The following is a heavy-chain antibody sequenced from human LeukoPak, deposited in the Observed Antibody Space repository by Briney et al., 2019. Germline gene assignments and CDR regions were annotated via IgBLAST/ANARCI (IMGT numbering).Heavy chain of an antibody. CDR2: INHSGST. D-gene: IGHD3-22*01. J-gene: IGHJ4*02. CDR1: GGSISISSYF. Sequence: PSETLSLTCTVSGGSISISSYFWGWIRQPPGKGLEWIGEINHSGSTNYNPSLKSRVTISVDTSKNQFSLKLSSVTAADTAVYYCAKLVYYDSSGNPDYWGQGTLVTVSS. V-gene: IGHV4-39*07. CDR3: AKLVYYDSSGNPDY.